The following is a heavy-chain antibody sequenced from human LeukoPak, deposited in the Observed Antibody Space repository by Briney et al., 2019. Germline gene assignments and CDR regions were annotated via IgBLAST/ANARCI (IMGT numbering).Heavy chain of an antibody. V-gene: IGHV4-38-2*02. Sequence: SETLSLTCNVSGYSISSGYYWAWIRQAPGKGLEWIGSIYHSGYTHYNPSLKGRVTISVDTSKNDFSLKLSSVAAADTAIYYCARDLDPTHYFDYWGQGTLVTVSS. CDR2: IYHSGYT. CDR3: ARDLDPTHYFDY. CDR1: GYSISSGYY. D-gene: IGHD1-1*01. J-gene: IGHJ4*02.